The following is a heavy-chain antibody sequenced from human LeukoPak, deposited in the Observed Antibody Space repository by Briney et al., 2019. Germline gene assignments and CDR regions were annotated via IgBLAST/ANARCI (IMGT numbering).Heavy chain of an antibody. V-gene: IGHV1-69-2*01. CDR2: VDPEDGET. CDR3: ATDPRYYYDSSGHFDY. Sequence: ASVKVSCKVSGYTFTDYYMHWVQQAPGKGLEWMGLVDPEDGETIYAKKFQGRVTITADTSKDTAYMELSSLRSEDTAVYYCATDPRYYYDSSGHFDYWGQGTLVTVSS. J-gene: IGHJ4*02. D-gene: IGHD3-22*01. CDR1: GYTFTDYY.